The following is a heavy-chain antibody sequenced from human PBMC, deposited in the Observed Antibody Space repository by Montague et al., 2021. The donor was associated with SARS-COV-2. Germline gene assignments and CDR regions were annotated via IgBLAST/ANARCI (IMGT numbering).Heavy chain of an antibody. CDR2: TYYRSWWRS. Sequence: CAISGDSVSSTSASWNWIRQSPSRGLEWLGRTYYRSWWRSQYPGSLESRITISGDTSKNQFSLQLNSVTPEGTAVYYCASASYGDHWAFDVWGQGTMVTVSS. J-gene: IGHJ3*01. D-gene: IGHD7-27*01. CDR3: ASASYGDHWAFDV. CDR1: GDSVSSTSAS. V-gene: IGHV6-1*01.